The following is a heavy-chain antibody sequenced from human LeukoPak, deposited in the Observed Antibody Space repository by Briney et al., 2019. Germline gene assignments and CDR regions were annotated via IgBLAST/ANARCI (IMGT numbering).Heavy chain of an antibody. Sequence: GGSLRLSFAAPGITFSSYAMSWVRQAPGKGLELVSAISGSGGSTYYADSVKGRFTISGDNSKNTLYLQMNSLRAEDTAVYYCAKSVVPAATRSYFDYWGQGTLVTVSS. D-gene: IGHD2-2*01. J-gene: IGHJ4*02. V-gene: IGHV3-23*01. CDR3: AKSVVPAATRSYFDY. CDR1: GITFSSYA. CDR2: ISGSGGST.